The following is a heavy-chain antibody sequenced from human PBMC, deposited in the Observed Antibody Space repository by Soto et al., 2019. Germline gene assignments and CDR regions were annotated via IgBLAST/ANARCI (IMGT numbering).Heavy chain of an antibody. CDR2: VYHNGIM. CDR1: GYSIRSGYY. J-gene: IGHJ4*01. CDR3: AALWFEELAFNY. V-gene: IGHV4-38-2*02. Sequence: SETLSLTCIVSGYSIRSGYYLGWFRQAPGKGLEWLGSVYHNGIMFHNPSFQSRVTISVDTSKNQFSLNLRSVTAADTAVYYCAALWFEELAFNYWGHGILVTVSS. D-gene: IGHD3-10*01.